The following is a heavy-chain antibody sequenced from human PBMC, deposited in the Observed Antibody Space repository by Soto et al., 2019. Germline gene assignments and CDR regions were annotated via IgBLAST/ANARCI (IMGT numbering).Heavy chain of an antibody. CDR3: AREAPYCGGDCYPPYYYYGMDV. CDR1: GFTFSSYS. J-gene: IGHJ6*02. D-gene: IGHD2-21*02. CDR2: ISSSSSYI. Sequence: EVQLVESGGGLVKPGGSLRLSCAASGFTFSSYSMNWVRQAPGKGLEWVSSISSSSSYIYYADSVKGRFTISRDNAKNSLYLQMTSLRAEDTAVYYCAREAPYCGGDCYPPYYYYGMDVWGQGTTVTVSS. V-gene: IGHV3-21*01.